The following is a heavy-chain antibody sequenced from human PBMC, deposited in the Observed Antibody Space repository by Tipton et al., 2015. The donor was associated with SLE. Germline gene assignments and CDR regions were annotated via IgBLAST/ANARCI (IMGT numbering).Heavy chain of an antibody. CDR2: INYNRGT. D-gene: IGHD6-19*01. V-gene: IGHV4-34*01. J-gene: IGHJ4*02. CDR1: GGSFRDYY. CDR3: AGTPWLVRFEY. Sequence: TLSLTCAVYGGSFRDYYWSWIRQPPGKGLEWIGYINYNRGTNYHPSLKSRVTISVDTSKNKFFLKLDSVTAADTAVYYCAGTPWLVRFEYWGQGNLVNVSP.